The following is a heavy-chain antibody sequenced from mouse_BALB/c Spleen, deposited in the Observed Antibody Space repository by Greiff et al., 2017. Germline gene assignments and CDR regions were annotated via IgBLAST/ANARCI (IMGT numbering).Heavy chain of an antibody. V-gene: IGHV2-6-2*01. J-gene: IGHJ1*01. CDR2: IWSDGST. CDR3: ARHGGATDTAHWYLDV. D-gene: IGHD1-2*01. Sequence: VQVVESGPDLVAPSQSLSITCTVSGFSLTSYGVHWVRQPPGKGLEWLVVIWSDGSTTDNSALITSLSISKDNSKSQVFLIMNSLQTDDTARYYWARHGGATDTAHWYLDVWGAGTTVTVSS. CDR1: GFSLTSYG.